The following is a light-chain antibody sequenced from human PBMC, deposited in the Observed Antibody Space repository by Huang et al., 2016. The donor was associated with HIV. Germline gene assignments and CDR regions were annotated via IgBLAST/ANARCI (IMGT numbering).Light chain of an antibody. Sequence: DIQMTQSPSSLSASVGDRITITCRASESIRTYVHWYQQKPGKAPQLLLYYASNLYPGVPSRFSASCSGTDFTLTITSLQPGDFATYYWQQGYSLPPTFGGGSKVEVK. V-gene: IGKV1-39*01. CDR1: ESIRTY. CDR2: YAS. J-gene: IGKJ4*01. CDR3: QQGYSLPPT.